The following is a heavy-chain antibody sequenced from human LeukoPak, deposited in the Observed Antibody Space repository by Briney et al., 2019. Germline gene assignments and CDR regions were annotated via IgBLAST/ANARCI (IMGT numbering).Heavy chain of an antibody. CDR2: INPNSGGT. V-gene: IGHV1-2*02. Sequence: ASVKVSCKASGYTFTGYYMHWVRQAPGQGLEWMGWINPNSGGTNYAQKFQGRVTMTRDTSISTAYMELSRLRSYDTAVYYCARVRDDDYYYGMDVWGQGTTVTVSS. D-gene: IGHD3-10*01. J-gene: IGHJ6*02. CDR1: GYTFTGYY. CDR3: ARVRDDDYYYGMDV.